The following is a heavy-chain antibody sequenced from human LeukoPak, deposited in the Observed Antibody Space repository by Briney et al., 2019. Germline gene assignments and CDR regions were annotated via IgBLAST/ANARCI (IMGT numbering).Heavy chain of an antibody. CDR3: ARARVYGSGSRYYYYMDV. V-gene: IGHV1-69*06. CDR1: GGTFSSYA. J-gene: IGHJ6*03. D-gene: IGHD3-10*01. CDR2: IIPIFGTA. Sequence: ASVKVSCKASGGTFSSYAISWVRQAPGQGLEWMGGIIPIFGTANYAQKFQGRVTITADKSTSTAYMELSSLRSEDTAVYYCARARVYGSGSRYYYYMDVWGKGTTVTVSS.